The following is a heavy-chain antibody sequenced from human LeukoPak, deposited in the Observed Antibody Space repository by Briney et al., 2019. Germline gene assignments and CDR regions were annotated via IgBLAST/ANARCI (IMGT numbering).Heavy chain of an antibody. V-gene: IGHV4-61*02. D-gene: IGHD3-10*01. CDR2: IYTSGST. CDR3: ARVKDYGSGSYADY. CDR1: GGSISSSSYY. J-gene: IGHJ4*02. Sequence: PSDTLSLTCTVSGGSISSSSYYWRWLRQPAGKGLEWIGRIYTSGSTNYNPSLKSRVTMSVDTSKNQFSLKLSSVTAADTAVYYCARVKDYGSGSYADYWGQGTLVTVSS.